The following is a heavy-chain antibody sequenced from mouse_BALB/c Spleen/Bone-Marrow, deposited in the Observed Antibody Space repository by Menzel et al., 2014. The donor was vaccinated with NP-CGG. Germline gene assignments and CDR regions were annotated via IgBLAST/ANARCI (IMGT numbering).Heavy chain of an antibody. D-gene: IGHD2-4*01. Sequence: LVESGPELVKPGASVRISCKASGYTFTSYYIHWVKQRPGQGLEWIGWIYPGNVNTKYNEKSKGKATLTADKSSSTAYMQLSSLTSEDSAVYFCARDYDYDAWFAYWGQGTLVTVSA. CDR1: GYTFTSYY. CDR2: IYPGNVNT. CDR3: ARDYDYDAWFAY. J-gene: IGHJ3*01. V-gene: IGHV1S56*01.